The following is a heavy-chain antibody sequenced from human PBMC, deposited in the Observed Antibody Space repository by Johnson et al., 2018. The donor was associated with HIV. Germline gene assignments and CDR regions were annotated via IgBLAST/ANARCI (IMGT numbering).Heavy chain of an antibody. CDR3: ARGLQSLIVVITRGAFNI. V-gene: IGHV3-33*01. Sequence: QVQLVESGGGVVQPGRSLRLSCAASGFTFSSYGMHWVRQAPGKGLEWVAFIRYDGSNKYYADSVKGRFTISRDNSKNTLYLQMNSLRVEDTAVYYCARGLQSLIVVITRGAFNIWGQGTMVTVSS. CDR1: GFTFSSYG. J-gene: IGHJ3*02. CDR2: IRYDGSNK. D-gene: IGHD3-22*01.